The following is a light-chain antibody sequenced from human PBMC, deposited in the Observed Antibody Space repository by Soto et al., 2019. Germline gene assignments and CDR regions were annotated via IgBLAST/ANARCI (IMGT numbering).Light chain of an antibody. V-gene: IGLV2-23*02. CDR3: CSYAGTSTFYV. CDR2: EVS. CDR1: VGDYNL. J-gene: IGLJ1*01. Sequence: QSALTQPASVSGSPGQSITISCTDVGDYNLVSWYQQHPGKAPKLVVYEVSKRPSGVSNRFSGSKSGNTASLTISGLQADDEADYYCCSYAGTSTFYVFGTGTKVTVL.